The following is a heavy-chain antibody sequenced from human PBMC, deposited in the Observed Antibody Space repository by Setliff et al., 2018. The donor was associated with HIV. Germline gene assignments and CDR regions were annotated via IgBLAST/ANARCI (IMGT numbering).Heavy chain of an antibody. V-gene: IGHV4-34*01. CDR1: GGSISDYY. Sequence: SETLSLTCTVSGGSISDYYWSWIRQPPGKGLEWIGEIYHSGGTNYNPSLKSRVTISLDKSKNHFSLELRSVTAADTAVYYCARVITMVWTTFDPWGQGTLVTVSS. CDR3: ARVITMVWTTFDP. CDR2: IYHSGGT. J-gene: IGHJ5*02. D-gene: IGHD3-10*01.